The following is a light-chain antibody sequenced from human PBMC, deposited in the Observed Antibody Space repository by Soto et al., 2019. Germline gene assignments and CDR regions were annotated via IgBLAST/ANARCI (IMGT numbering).Light chain of an antibody. V-gene: IGKV3-20*01. J-gene: IGKJ4*01. Sequence: EIVLTQSPGSLSLSPGERATLSCRASQSVSSSYLAWYQQKPGQAPRLLIYGASSRATGIPDRFSGSGSGTDFTLTVSRLEPEDFEVYYCQQYASSQTFGGGKKVELK. CDR1: QSVSSSY. CDR2: GAS. CDR3: QQYASSQT.